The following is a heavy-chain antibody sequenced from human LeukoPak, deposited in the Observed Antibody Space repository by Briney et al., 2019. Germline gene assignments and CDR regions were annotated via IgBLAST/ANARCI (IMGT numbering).Heavy chain of an antibody. J-gene: IGHJ4*02. CDR1: GITFSQAW. CDR3: AADWPGDDYPVDY. V-gene: IGHV3-15*05. D-gene: IGHD4-11*01. Sequence: PGGSLRLSCAASGITFSQAWMTSVRQAPGKGLGWVGRIKRIADGETPDYAARVKGRFTISRDDSKNTVYLQMNSLETEDTAVYYCAADWPGDDYPVDYWGQGALVTVSS. CDR2: IKRIADGETP.